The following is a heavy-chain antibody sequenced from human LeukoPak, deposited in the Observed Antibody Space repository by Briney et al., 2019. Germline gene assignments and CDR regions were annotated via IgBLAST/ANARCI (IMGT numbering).Heavy chain of an antibody. J-gene: IGHJ3*02. Sequence: SETLSLTCTVSGGSISSSSYYWGWIRQPLGKGLEWIGSIYYSGSTLYNPSLTSRVTISVDTSKNQFSLRLNSVTAADTAVYYCARQLGAYSYPFDIWGQGTKVTVSS. V-gene: IGHV4-39*01. CDR1: GGSISSSSYY. D-gene: IGHD3-16*01. CDR2: IYYSGST. CDR3: ARQLGAYSYPFDI.